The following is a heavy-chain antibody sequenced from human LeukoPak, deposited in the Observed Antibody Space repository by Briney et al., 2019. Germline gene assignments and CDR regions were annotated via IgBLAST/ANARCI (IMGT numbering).Heavy chain of an antibody. J-gene: IGHJ4*02. Sequence: GGSLRLSCAASGFTFSSYGMHWVRQAPGKGLEWVAVIWYDGSNKYYADSVKGRFTISRDNSKNTLYLQMNSLRAEDTAVYYCSDLGASSPGNYWGQGTLVTVSS. CDR3: SDLGASSPGNY. D-gene: IGHD1-26*01. V-gene: IGHV3-33*01. CDR2: IWYDGSNK. CDR1: GFTFSSYG.